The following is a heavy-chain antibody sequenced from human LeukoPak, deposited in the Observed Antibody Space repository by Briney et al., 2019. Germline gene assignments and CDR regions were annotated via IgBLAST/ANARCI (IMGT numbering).Heavy chain of an antibody. V-gene: IGHV3-13*04. CDR2: IGTAGDT. Sequence: QPGGSLRLSCAASGFTFSSYDMHWVRQPTGKGLEWVSAIGTAGDTYYPGSVKGRFTISRENAKNSLYLQMNSLRAGDTAVYYCVRGTGYSACGYDFDYWGQGTLVTVSS. J-gene: IGHJ4*02. D-gene: IGHD5-12*01. CDR1: GFTFSSYD. CDR3: VRGTGYSACGYDFDY.